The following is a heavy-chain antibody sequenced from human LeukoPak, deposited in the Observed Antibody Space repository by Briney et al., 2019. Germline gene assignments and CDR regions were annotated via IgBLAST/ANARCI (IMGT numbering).Heavy chain of an antibody. J-gene: IGHJ6*02. D-gene: IGHD3-10*01. V-gene: IGHV1-69*13. CDR2: IIPIFGTA. CDR1: GGTFSSYA. Sequence: SVKVSCKASGGTFSSYAISWVRQAPGQGLEWMGGIIPIFGTANYAQKFQGRVTITADESTSTAYMELSSLRSEDTAVYYCVHVRSMVRGDQSYYYGMDVWGQGTTVTVSS. CDR3: VHVRSMVRGDQSYYYGMDV.